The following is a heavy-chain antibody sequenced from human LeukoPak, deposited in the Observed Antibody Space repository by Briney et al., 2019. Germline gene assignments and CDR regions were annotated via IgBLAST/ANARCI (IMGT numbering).Heavy chain of an antibody. J-gene: IGHJ5*02. Sequence: SETLSLTCTVSGGSISSYYWSWIRQSPGKGLEWIGYIYYTGTTTYNPSLKSRITISVDTSKNQFSLKLSSVTAADTAVYYRARGRASDYVWGSYRFVWFDPWGQGTLVTVSS. CDR2: IYYTGTT. D-gene: IGHD3-16*02. CDR1: GGSISSYY. CDR3: ARGRASDYVWGSYRFVWFDP. V-gene: IGHV4-59*12.